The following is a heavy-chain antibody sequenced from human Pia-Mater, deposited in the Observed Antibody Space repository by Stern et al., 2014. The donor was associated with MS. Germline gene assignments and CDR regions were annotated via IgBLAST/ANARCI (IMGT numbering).Heavy chain of an antibody. CDR2: IYYSGSN. CDR1: GGSISSYY. V-gene: IGHV4-59*01. J-gene: IGHJ5*02. CDR3: ARGATQAFDP. Sequence: QVQLQPSGPGLVKPSETLSLTCTVSGGSISSYYWSWIRQPPGKGLEWIGYIYYSGSNNYNPSLKSRVTISVDTSKNQFSLKLSSVTAADTAVYYCARGATQAFDPWGQGTLVTVSS.